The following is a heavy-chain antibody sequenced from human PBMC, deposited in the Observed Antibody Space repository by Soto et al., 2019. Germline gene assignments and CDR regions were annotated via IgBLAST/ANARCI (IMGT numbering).Heavy chain of an antibody. Sequence: GGSLRLSCAASGFTFSSYDMHWVRQATGKGLEWVSAIGTAGDPYYPGSVKGRFTIFRENAKNSLYLQMNSLRAGDTAVYYCARDLLLYDSSGYHYYYGMDVWGQGTTVTVSS. CDR2: IGTAGDP. D-gene: IGHD3-22*01. V-gene: IGHV3-13*05. J-gene: IGHJ6*02. CDR3: ARDLLLYDSSGYHYYYGMDV. CDR1: GFTFSSYD.